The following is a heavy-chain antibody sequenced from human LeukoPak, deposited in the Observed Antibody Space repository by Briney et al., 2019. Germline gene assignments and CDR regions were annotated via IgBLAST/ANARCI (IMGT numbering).Heavy chain of an antibody. CDR2: ISGSGGST. J-gene: IGHJ4*02. Sequence: GGSLRLSCAASGFTFSSYAMSWVRQAPGKGLEWVSAISGSGGSTYYADSVKGRFTISRDNSKNTLSLQMNSLRAEDTAVYYCAKDQGEITMIEVVEFDYWGQGTLVTVSS. V-gene: IGHV3-23*01. D-gene: IGHD3-22*01. CDR1: GFTFSSYA. CDR3: AKDQGEITMIEVVEFDY.